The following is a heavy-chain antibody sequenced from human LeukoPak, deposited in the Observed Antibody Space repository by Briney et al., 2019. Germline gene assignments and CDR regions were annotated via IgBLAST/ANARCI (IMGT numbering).Heavy chain of an antibody. V-gene: IGHV1-18*01. CDR3: ARVRGSRLSSGYYQEYFQH. J-gene: IGHJ1*01. CDR2: ISAYNGNT. D-gene: IGHD3-22*01. CDR1: GYTFTCYG. Sequence: GASVKVSCKASGYTFTCYGISWVRQAPGQGLEWMGWISAYNGNTNYAQKLQGRVTMTTDTSTSTAYMELRSLRSDDTAVYYCARVRGSRLSSGYYQEYFQHWGQGTLVTVSS.